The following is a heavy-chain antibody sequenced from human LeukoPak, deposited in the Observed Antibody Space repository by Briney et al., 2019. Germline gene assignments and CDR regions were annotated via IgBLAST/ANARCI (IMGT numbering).Heavy chain of an antibody. Sequence: GGSLRLSSATSGFNFDRYTIHWVRQAPGKGLEWVSLAGWAGGTTFYSDSVRGRFTISRDGGRKSVYLQMNSLTTDDTAFYFCAKELDTMFFDYWGQGALVTVSS. V-gene: IGHV3-43*01. D-gene: IGHD3-10*02. CDR1: GFNFDRYT. J-gene: IGHJ4*02. CDR2: AGWAGGTT. CDR3: AKELDTMFFDY.